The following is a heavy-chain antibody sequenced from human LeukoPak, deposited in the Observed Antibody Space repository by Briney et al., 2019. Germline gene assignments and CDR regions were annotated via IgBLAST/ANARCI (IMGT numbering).Heavy chain of an antibody. V-gene: IGHV3-48*03. CDR3: ARDPPYYYDSSGYEGGDY. Sequence: GGSLRLSCAASGFTFSSYEMNWVRQVPGKGPEWVSYISSSGSTIYYADSVKGRFTISRDNAKNSLYLQMNSLRAEDTAVYYCARDPPYYYDSSGYEGGDYWGQGTLVTVSS. CDR1: GFTFSSYE. CDR2: ISSSGSTI. J-gene: IGHJ4*02. D-gene: IGHD3-22*01.